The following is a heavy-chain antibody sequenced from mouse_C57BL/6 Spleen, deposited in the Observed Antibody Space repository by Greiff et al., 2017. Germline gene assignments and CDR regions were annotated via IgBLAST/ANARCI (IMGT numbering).Heavy chain of an antibody. J-gene: IGHJ3*01. D-gene: IGHD2-5*01. V-gene: IGHV2-2*01. Sequence: VMLVESGPGLVQPSQSLSITCTVSGFSLTSYGVHWVRQSPGKGLEWLGVIWSCGSTDYNAALISRLSISKDNSKSQVFLKMSSLQAEDTAIDYCARRRNNSNYAGMAYWGQGTLVTVSA. CDR1: GFSLTSYG. CDR3: ARRRNNSNYAGMAY. CDR2: IWSCGST.